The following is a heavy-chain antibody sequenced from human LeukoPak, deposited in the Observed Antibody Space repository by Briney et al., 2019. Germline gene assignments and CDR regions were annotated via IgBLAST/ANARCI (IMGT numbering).Heavy chain of an antibody. CDR2: INQDGSEK. D-gene: IGHD1-26*01. CDR1: RTTFIHYW. CDR3: ARDVRNRVGLNYYHQYMDV. Sequence: PGGSLRLSCAASRTTFIHYWMSWVRQAPGKGLEWVANINQDGSEKYYVDSVKGRFIISRGNAENSVYLHMNSLRADDTAVYYCARDVRNRVGLNYYHQYMDVWGKGTTVTVSS. J-gene: IGHJ6*03. V-gene: IGHV3-7*01.